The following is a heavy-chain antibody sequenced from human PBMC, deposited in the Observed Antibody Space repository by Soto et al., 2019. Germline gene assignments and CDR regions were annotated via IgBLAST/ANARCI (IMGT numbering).Heavy chain of an antibody. CDR1: GFSVSTSGGC. Sequence: SGPTQVKPTHTRTLTCTFSGFSVSTSGGCVSGIRQPPGKALEWLALIDWDDDKYYSTSLKTRLTISKDTSKNQVVLTMTNMDPVDTATYYCARERITIFRVDPNPYYYYGMDVWGQGTAVTVSS. D-gene: IGHD3-3*01. J-gene: IGHJ6*02. CDR3: ARERITIFRVDPNPYYYYGMDV. CDR2: IDWDDDK. V-gene: IGHV2-70*01.